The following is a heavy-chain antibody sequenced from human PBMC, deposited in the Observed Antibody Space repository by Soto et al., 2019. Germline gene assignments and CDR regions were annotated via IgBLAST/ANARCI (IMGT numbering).Heavy chain of an antibody. CDR3: VRGGSCTNGVCYVFDY. CDR1: GGSVSSVGYY. D-gene: IGHD2-8*01. Sequence: PSETLSLTCTVSGGSVSSVGYYWSWIRQHPGKGLEWIGYITYSGNTYYNPSLESRVTMSADTSKNQFSLKMSSVTAADTAVYFCVRGGSCTNGVCYVFDYWGQGNLVTVSS. CDR2: ITYSGNT. V-gene: IGHV4-31*03. J-gene: IGHJ4*02.